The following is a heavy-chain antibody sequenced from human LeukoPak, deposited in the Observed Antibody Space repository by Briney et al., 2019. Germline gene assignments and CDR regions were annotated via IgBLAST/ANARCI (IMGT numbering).Heavy chain of an antibody. J-gene: IGHJ4*02. Sequence: SQTLSLTCTVAGGSISSGGYYWSWIRQPPGKGLEWIGYIYHSGSTYYNPSLKSRVTISVDTSKNQFSLKLSSVTAADTAVYYCASLRSVVVVAASRLGWGQGTLVTVSS. V-gene: IGHV4-30-2*01. D-gene: IGHD2-15*01. CDR2: IYHSGST. CDR1: GGSISSGGYY. CDR3: ASLRSVVVVAASRLG.